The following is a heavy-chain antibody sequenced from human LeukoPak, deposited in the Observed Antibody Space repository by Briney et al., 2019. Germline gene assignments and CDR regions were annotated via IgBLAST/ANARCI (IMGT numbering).Heavy chain of an antibody. V-gene: IGHV3-53*01. Sequence: GGSLRLSCAASGFTVSSNYMSWVRQAPGKGLEWVSVIYSGGSTYYADSVKGRFTISRDKSKNTLYLQMNSLRAEDTAVYYCARALTWFGMNAFDIWGQGTMVTVSS. CDR3: ARALTWFGMNAFDI. J-gene: IGHJ3*02. D-gene: IGHD3-10*01. CDR2: IYSGGST. CDR1: GFTVSSNY.